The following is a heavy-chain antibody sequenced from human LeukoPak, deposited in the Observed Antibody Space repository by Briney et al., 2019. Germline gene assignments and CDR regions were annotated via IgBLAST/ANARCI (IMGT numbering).Heavy chain of an antibody. D-gene: IGHD4-17*01. CDR2: INPSGGST. V-gene: IGHV1-46*01. CDR3: ARGGLPTVITLAAFDI. J-gene: IGHJ3*02. CDR1: GYTFTRYY. Sequence: GASVKVSCKTSGYTFTRYYMQWVRQAPGQGLEWMGIINPSGGSTRYAQKFQGRGTMTRDTSTSTVHMELNSLRSEDTAVYYCARGGLPTVITLAAFDIWGQGTMVTVSS.